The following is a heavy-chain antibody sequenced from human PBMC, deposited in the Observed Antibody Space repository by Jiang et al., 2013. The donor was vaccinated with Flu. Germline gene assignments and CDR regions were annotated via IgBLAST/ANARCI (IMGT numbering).Heavy chain of an antibody. CDR3: ARGYDFWSGYYPYYYYGMDV. CDR1: GYTFTSYA. Sequence: QSGSELKKPGASVKVSCKASGYTFTSYAMNWVRRAPGQGLEWMGWINTNTGNPTYAQGFTGRFVFSLDTSVSTAYLQICSLKAEDTAVYYCARGYDFWSGYYPYYYYGMDVWGKGTTVTVSS. D-gene: IGHD3-3*01. J-gene: IGHJ6*04. V-gene: IGHV7-4-1*01. CDR2: INTNTGNP.